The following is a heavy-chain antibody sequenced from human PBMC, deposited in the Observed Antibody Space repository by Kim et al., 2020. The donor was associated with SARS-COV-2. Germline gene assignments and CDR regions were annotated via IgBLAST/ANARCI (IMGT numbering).Heavy chain of an antibody. CDR2: ISGSGNNK. CDR1: GFTFNTYE. CDR3: ARGAAVTTGPLRNFDY. J-gene: IGHJ4*02. D-gene: IGHD4-17*01. V-gene: IGHV3-48*03. Sequence: GGSLRLSCAVSGFTFNTYEMIWVRQAPGKGLEWVSYISGSGNNKYYPDSVKGRFTISRDNAKNFLYLQMNSLRAEDTAIYYCARGAAVTTGPLRNFDYWGQGTLVTVSS.